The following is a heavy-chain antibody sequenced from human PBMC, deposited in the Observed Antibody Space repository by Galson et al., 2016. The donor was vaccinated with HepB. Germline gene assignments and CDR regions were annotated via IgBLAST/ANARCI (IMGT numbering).Heavy chain of an antibody. Sequence: SLRLSCAASGFTFSSYAMNWVRQAPGKGLEWVSDISANGHRTYYAYSVKGRFTVSRDNYENTLYLQMDSLRAEDTAVYYWAKEQGTDEGWFGESDHWGQGTLVTVSS. D-gene: IGHD3-10*01. CDR3: AKEQGTDEGWFGESDH. V-gene: IGHV3-23*01. CDR1: GFTFSSYA. J-gene: IGHJ4*02. CDR2: ISANGHRT.